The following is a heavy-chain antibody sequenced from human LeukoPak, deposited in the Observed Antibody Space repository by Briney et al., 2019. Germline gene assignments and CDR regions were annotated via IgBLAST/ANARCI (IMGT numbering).Heavy chain of an antibody. CDR1: GYTFTGYY. CDR2: ISAYNGNT. D-gene: IGHD5-18*01. J-gene: IGHJ4*02. CDR3: ARDFAPTASLLGR. Sequence: GSVKVSCKASGYTFTGYYMHWVRQAPGQGLEWMGWISAYNGNTNYAQKLQGRVTMTTDTSTSTAYMELRSLRSDDTAVYYCARDFAPTASLLGRWGQETLVTVSS. V-gene: IGHV1-18*04.